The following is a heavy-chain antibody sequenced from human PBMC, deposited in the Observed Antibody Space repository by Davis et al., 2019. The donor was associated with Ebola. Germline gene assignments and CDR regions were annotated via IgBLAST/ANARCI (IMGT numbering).Heavy chain of an antibody. CDR2: INHSGST. D-gene: IGHD3-10*01. J-gene: IGHJ5*02. Sequence: SETLSLTCAVYGGSFSGYYWSWIRQPPGKGLEWIGEINHSGSTNYNPSLKSRVTLSVDTSKNPFSMKLSSVTAADTAVYYCARARGEYNWFDPWGQGTLVTVSS. CDR1: GGSFSGYY. CDR3: ARARGEYNWFDP. V-gene: IGHV4-34*01.